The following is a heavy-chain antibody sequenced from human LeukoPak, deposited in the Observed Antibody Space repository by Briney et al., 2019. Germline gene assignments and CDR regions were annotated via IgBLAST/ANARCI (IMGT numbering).Heavy chain of an antibody. V-gene: IGHV3-23*01. CDR1: GFTFSSYG. CDR3: AKKGYRRYYYDSSGYYQT. CDR2: ISGSGGST. J-gene: IGHJ5*02. D-gene: IGHD3-22*01. Sequence: GGSLRLSCAASGFTFSSYGMSWVRQAPGKGLEWVSAISGSGGSTYYADSVKGRFTISRDNSKNTLYLQMNSLRAEDTAVYYCAKKGYRRYYYDSSGYYQTWGQGTLVTVSS.